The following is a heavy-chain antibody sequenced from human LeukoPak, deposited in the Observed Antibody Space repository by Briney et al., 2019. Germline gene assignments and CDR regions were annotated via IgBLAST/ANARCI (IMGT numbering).Heavy chain of an antibody. V-gene: IGHV3-30*18. Sequence: GGSLRLSCAASGFTFSSYGMHWVRQAPGKGLEWVAVISYDGSNKYYADSVKGRFTISRDNSKNTLYLQMNGLRAEDTAIYYCAKDSDVDSSGYYPGYWGQGTLVTVSS. J-gene: IGHJ4*02. CDR1: GFTFSSYG. CDR3: AKDSDVDSSGYYPGY. D-gene: IGHD3-22*01. CDR2: ISYDGSNK.